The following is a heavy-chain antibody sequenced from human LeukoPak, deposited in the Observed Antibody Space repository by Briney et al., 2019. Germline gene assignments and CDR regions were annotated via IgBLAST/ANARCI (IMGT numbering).Heavy chain of an antibody. J-gene: IGHJ4*02. V-gene: IGHV4-4*07. CDR3: ARESPYCGGDCYPDY. CDR2: IYTSGST. Sequence: SETLSLTCTVSGGSIKIYYWSWIRQPAGKGLEWIGRIYTSGSTNYNPSLKTRVTMSVDTSKNQFSLKLSSVTAADTAVYYCARESPYCGGDCYPDYWGQGTLVTVSS. D-gene: IGHD2-21*02. CDR1: GGSIKIYY.